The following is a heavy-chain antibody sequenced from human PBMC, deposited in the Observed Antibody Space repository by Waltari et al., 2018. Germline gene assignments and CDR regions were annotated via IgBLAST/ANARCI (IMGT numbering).Heavy chain of an antibody. Sequence: QVQLQESGPGLVKPSETLSLMCIVSGDSISGYHWSWIRQPPGKGLEWIGYIYFTGTTNYNPSLKSRVTISLDTPKNQFSLNLRSVTAADTAVYYCARDGRGYNYGYGLDYWGQGTLVTVSS. J-gene: IGHJ4*02. V-gene: IGHV4-59*01. CDR2: IYFTGTT. CDR3: ARDGRGYNYGYGLDY. D-gene: IGHD5-18*01. CDR1: GDSISGYH.